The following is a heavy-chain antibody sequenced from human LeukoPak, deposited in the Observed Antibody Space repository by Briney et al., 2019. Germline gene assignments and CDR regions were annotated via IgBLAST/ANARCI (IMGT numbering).Heavy chain of an antibody. Sequence: PGGSLRLSCAASGITFSSYAMHWVRQARGKGLEWVAFIRYDGSNKYYADSVKGRFTISRDNSKNTLYLQMNSLRAEDTAVYYCAKWSSVLHYYDSSLHFDYWGQGTLVTVSS. D-gene: IGHD3-22*01. J-gene: IGHJ4*02. CDR3: AKWSSVLHYYDSSLHFDY. CDR2: IRYDGSNK. CDR1: GITFSSYA. V-gene: IGHV3-30*02.